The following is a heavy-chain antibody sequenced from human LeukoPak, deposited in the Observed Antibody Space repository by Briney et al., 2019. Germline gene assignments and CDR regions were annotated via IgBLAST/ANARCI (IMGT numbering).Heavy chain of an antibody. J-gene: IGHJ3*02. D-gene: IGHD6-13*01. CDR2: IYTSGST. CDR1: GGSITSYY. V-gene: IGHV4-4*07. CDR3: ARCLSVFAAAGGCWAFDI. Sequence: PSETLSLTCTVSGGSITSYYWSWIRQPAGRGLEWIGRIYTSGSTNYNPSLKSRVTMSVDTSKNQFTLKLSSVTAADTAVYYCARCLSVFAAAGGCWAFDIWGQGTMVTVSS.